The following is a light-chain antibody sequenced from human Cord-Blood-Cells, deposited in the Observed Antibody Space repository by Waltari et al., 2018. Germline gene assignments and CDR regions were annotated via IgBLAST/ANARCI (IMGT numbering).Light chain of an antibody. CDR2: DVS. Sequence: QSALTQPRPVSGSPGQSVTISCNGTSSDVGGYNYVSWYQQHPGKAPKLMIYDVSKRPSGVPDRFSGSKSGNTASLTISGLQAEDEADYYCCSYAGSYTLVFGGGTKLTVL. CDR1: SSDVGGYNY. V-gene: IGLV2-11*01. J-gene: IGLJ2*01. CDR3: CSYAGSYTLV.